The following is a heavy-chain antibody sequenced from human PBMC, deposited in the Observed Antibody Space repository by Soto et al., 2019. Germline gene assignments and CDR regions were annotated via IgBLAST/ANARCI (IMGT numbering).Heavy chain of an antibody. V-gene: IGHV3-33*01. J-gene: IGHJ5*02. CDR3: ARSGLLLWFGEDTATSTWFDP. D-gene: IGHD3-10*01. CDR1: GFTFSSYG. Sequence: GGSLRLSCAASGFTFSSYGMHWVRQAPGKGLEWVAVIWYDGSNKYYADSVKGRFTISRDNSKNTLYLQMNSLRAEDTAVYYCARSGLLLWFGEDTATSTWFDPWGQGTLVTVSS. CDR2: IWYDGSNK.